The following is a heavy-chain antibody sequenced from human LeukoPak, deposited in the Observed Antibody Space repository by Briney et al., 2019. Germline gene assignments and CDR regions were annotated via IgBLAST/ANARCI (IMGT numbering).Heavy chain of an antibody. D-gene: IGHD3-22*01. Sequence: GASVKVSCKASGGTFSSYAISWVRQAPGQGLEWMGGIIPIFGTANYAQKFQGRVTITADESTSTAYMELSSLRSEDTVVYYCARDQYDSSGYYLDYWGQGTLVTVSS. V-gene: IGHV1-69*13. CDR3: ARDQYDSSGYYLDY. CDR1: GGTFSSYA. J-gene: IGHJ4*02. CDR2: IIPIFGTA.